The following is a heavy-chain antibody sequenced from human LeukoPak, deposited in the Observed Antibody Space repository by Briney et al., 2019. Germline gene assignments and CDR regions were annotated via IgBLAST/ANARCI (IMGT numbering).Heavy chain of an antibody. D-gene: IGHD5-18*01. Sequence: GGSLRLSCAASGFTFSNYGMHRVRQAPGKGLEWVAVISYDGSTKYYGDSVKGRFTISRDNSKNTLYLQMNSLRAEDTAVYYCAKVPRGYSYGYSDYWGQGTLVTVSS. CDR3: AKVPRGYSYGYSDY. CDR1: GFTFSNYG. J-gene: IGHJ4*02. CDR2: ISYDGSTK. V-gene: IGHV3-30*18.